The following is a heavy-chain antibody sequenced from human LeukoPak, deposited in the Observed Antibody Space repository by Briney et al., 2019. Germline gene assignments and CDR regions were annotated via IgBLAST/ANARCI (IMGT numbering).Heavy chain of an antibody. V-gene: IGHV1-8*02. CDR3: ARGKAGIAVDY. CDR1: GYTFTGHY. D-gene: IGHD6-19*01. J-gene: IGHJ4*02. CDR2: IHPNSGNT. Sequence: ASVKVSCKASGYTFTGHYLHWVRQAPGQGPEWMGWIHPNSGNTGYAQKFQGRVTMTRNTSISTAYMELSSLRSEDTAVYYCARGKAGIAVDYWGQGTLVTVSS.